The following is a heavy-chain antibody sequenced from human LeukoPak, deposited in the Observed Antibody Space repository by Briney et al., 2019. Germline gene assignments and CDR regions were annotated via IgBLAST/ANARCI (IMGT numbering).Heavy chain of an antibody. D-gene: IGHD6-13*01. Sequence: GGSLRLSCAASGFTFSTYAMSWVRQAPGKGLEWVSAISGSSGGTNYADSVKGRFTISRDNSKNTLYLQMNSLRAEDTAVYYCTNDPAAVDVWGQGTTVTVSS. CDR2: ISGSSGGT. J-gene: IGHJ6*02. CDR1: GFTFSTYA. V-gene: IGHV3-23*01. CDR3: TNDPAAVDV.